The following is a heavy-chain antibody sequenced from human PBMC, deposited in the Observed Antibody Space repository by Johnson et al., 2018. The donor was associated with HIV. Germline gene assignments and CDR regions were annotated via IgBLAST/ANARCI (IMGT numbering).Heavy chain of an antibody. D-gene: IGHD5-18*01. CDR2: ISYDGSDK. J-gene: IGHJ3*02. CDR3: ARDPRGEAMALDAFDI. CDR1: GLSFSNFG. Sequence: QVQLVESGGGVVQPGKSLTLSCVGSGLSFSNFGIHWVRQAPGKGPAWVAVISYDGSDKYYADSVKGRFTISRDNSKNTLYLQMNSLRAEDTAVYYCARDPRGEAMALDAFDIWGQGTMVTVSS. V-gene: IGHV3-30*03.